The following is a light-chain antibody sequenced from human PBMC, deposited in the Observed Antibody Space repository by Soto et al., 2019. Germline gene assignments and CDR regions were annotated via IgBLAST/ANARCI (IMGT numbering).Light chain of an antibody. J-gene: IGLJ3*02. V-gene: IGLV2-14*01. CDR2: DVT. CDR3: SSYTSRSTWV. CDR1: SSDVGGYNY. Sequence: QSALTQPASVSGSPGQSITISCTGTSSDVGGYNYVSWYQQHPGKAPKLMIYDVTSRPSGVSNRFSGSKSGNTASLTISGLQAEDEADYYCSSYTSRSTWVFGGGTKVTVI.